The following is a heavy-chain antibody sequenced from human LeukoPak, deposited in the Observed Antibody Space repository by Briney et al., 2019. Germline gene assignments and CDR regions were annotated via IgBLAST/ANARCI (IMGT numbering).Heavy chain of an antibody. CDR3: ARGSSTSLDY. V-gene: IGHV4-34*01. Sequence: SETLSLTCAVYGGSFSGYYWSWIRQPPGKGLEWIGEINHSGSTNYNPSLKSRVTISVDTSKNQFSMKLSSVTAADTAVYYCARGSSTSLDYWGQGTPVTVSS. D-gene: IGHD2-2*01. CDR1: GGSFSGYY. J-gene: IGHJ4*02. CDR2: INHSGST.